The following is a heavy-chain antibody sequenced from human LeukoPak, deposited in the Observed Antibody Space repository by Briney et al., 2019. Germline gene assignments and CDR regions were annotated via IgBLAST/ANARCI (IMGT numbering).Heavy chain of an antibody. J-gene: IGHJ3*02. CDR1: GGSISSGGYY. V-gene: IGHV4-61*08. CDR2: IYYSGST. CDR3: ARENFGELFSDAFDI. Sequence: PSETLSLTCTVSGGSISSGGYYWSWIRQHPGKGLEWIGYIYYSGSTNYNPSLKSRVTISVDTSKNQFSLKLSSVTAADTAVYYCARENFGELFSDAFDIWGQGTMVTVSS. D-gene: IGHD3-10*01.